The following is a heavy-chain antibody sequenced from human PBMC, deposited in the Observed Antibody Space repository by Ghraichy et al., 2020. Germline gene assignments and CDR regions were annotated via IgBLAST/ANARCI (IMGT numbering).Heavy chain of an antibody. CDR2: INHSGST. Sequence: SETLSLTCAVYGGSFSGYYWSWIRQPPGKGLEWIGEINHSGSTNYNPSLKSRVTISVDTSKNQFSLKLSSVTAADTAVYYCARGYSNRLLWGMDVWGQGTTVTVSS. J-gene: IGHJ6*02. CDR3: ARGYSNRLLWGMDV. V-gene: IGHV4-34*01. CDR1: GGSFSGYY. D-gene: IGHD4-11*01.